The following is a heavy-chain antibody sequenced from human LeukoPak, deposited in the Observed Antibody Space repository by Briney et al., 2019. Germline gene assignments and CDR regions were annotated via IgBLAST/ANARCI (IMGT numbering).Heavy chain of an antibody. CDR3: ARDRENRWSGAFDV. D-gene: IGHD4-23*01. Sequence: GGSLRLSCAASGFTFSSYAMSWVRQAPGKGLEWVSAISGSGGSTYYADSVKGRFTISRDNSKNTLYLQMNSLRAEDTAVYYCARDRENRWSGAFDVWGQGTMITVSS. J-gene: IGHJ3*01. CDR1: GFTFSSYA. CDR2: ISGSGGST. V-gene: IGHV3-23*01.